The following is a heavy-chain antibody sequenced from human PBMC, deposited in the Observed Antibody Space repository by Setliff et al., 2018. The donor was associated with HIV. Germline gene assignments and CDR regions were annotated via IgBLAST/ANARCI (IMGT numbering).Heavy chain of an antibody. Sequence: SVKVSCKASGGTFNNDAISWVRQAPGQGLEWMGGIVPVLGITNYSPKFQGRVTITTDESTTTAYMDLSSLRSEDTAVYCCARDPGYKSTWYGVFDIWGQGTMVTVSS. V-gene: IGHV1-69*10. CDR2: IVPVLGIT. J-gene: IGHJ3*02. CDR1: GGTFNNDA. D-gene: IGHD6-13*01. CDR3: ARDPGYKSTWYGVFDI.